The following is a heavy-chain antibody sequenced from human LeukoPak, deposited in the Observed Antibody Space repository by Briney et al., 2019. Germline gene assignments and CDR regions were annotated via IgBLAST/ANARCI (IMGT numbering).Heavy chain of an antibody. CDR1: GYNFAHDW. J-gene: IGHJ4*02. V-gene: IGHV5-51*01. CDR2: IFPDDSDT. Sequence: GESLKISCKGSGYNFAHDWIGWVRQMPGKGLEWMGIIFPDDSDTIYSPSFQGQVTISADKSINTAYLQWSGLKASDTAMYYCARHRYCSGGSCYPDYWGQGTLVTVSS. CDR3: ARHRYCSGGSCYPDY. D-gene: IGHD2-15*01.